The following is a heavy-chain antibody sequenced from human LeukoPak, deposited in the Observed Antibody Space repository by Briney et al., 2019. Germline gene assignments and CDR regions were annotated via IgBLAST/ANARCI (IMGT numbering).Heavy chain of an antibody. V-gene: IGHV4-4*07. CDR3: ARVNLPAIRGAFDI. Sequence: SETLSLTCTVSGGSISSYYWSWIRQPAGKGLEWIGRLYTSGSTTYNPSLKSRVTMSVDTSENKFSLKLSSVTAADTAMYYCARVNLPAIRGAFDIRGQGTMVTVSS. CDR1: GGSISSYY. D-gene: IGHD2-2*01. J-gene: IGHJ3*02. CDR2: LYTSGST.